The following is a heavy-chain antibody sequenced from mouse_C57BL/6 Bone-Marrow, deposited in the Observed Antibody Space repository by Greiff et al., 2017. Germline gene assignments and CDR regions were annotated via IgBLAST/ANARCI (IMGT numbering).Heavy chain of an antibody. Sequence: QVQLQQPGAELVKPGASVKLSCKASGYTFTSYWMHWVKQRPGQGLEWIGMIHPNSGSTNYNEKFKSKATLTVDKSSSTAYMQLSSLTSEDSAVYYCARGKAYSHYFDYWGQGTTLTVSS. CDR2: IHPNSGST. CDR1: GYTFTSYW. D-gene: IGHD2-10*01. CDR3: ARGKAYSHYFDY. V-gene: IGHV1-64*01. J-gene: IGHJ2*01.